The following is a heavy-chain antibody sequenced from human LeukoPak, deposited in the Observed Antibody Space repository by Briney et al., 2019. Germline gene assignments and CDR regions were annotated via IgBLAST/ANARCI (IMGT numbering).Heavy chain of an antibody. J-gene: IGHJ4*02. CDR1: GSTFSNYE. D-gene: IGHD1-1*01. V-gene: IGHV3-48*03. CDR2: ISTSGSTI. Sequence: GGSLRLSRAASGSTFSNYEVNWVRQAPGKGLEWVSYISTSGSTIYYADSVKGRFTISRDNAKNSVYLQMNSLRAEDTAVYYCATGTIYYWGQGALVTVSS. CDR3: ATGTIYY.